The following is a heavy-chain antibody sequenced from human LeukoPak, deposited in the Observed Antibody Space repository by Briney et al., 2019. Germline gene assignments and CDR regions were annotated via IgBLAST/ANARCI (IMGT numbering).Heavy chain of an antibody. J-gene: IGHJ2*01. CDR1: GGSISSYY. D-gene: IGHD2-15*01. CDR2: IYYSGST. CDR3: ASCESGGSWFY. V-gene: IGHV4-59*01. Sequence: SETLSLSCTVSGGSISSYYWGWIRQPPGKGPEWIGYIYYSGSTNYNPSLKSRVTISVDTSKNQFSLRLSSVTAADTAVYYCASCESGGSWFYWGRGTLVTVSS.